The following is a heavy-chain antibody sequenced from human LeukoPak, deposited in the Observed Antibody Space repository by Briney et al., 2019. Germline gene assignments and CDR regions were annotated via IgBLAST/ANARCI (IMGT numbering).Heavy chain of an antibody. V-gene: IGHV3-7*05. J-gene: IGHJ4*02. Sequence: GGSLRLSWAASGXTFSSYWMTWVRQAPGKGLEWVANIKQDGSDKAYVDSVKGRFTISRDNAKNSLYLQMNSLRAEDTAVYYCARCVAAIDYWGQGTLVTVSS. CDR1: GXTFSSYW. CDR2: IKQDGSDK. D-gene: IGHD5-18*01. CDR3: ARCVAAIDY.